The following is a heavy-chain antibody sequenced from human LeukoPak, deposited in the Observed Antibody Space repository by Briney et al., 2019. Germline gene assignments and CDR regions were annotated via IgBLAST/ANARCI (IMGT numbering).Heavy chain of an antibody. CDR1: GGSFSGYY. CDR2: INHSGST. Sequence: TSETLSLTCAVYGGSFSGYYWSWIRQPPGKGLEWIGEINHSGSTNYNPSLKSRVTISVDTSKNQFSLKLSSVTAADTAVYYCARGGDFWGPGYWGQGTLVTVSS. V-gene: IGHV4-34*01. CDR3: ARGGDFWGPGY. J-gene: IGHJ4*02. D-gene: IGHD3-3*01.